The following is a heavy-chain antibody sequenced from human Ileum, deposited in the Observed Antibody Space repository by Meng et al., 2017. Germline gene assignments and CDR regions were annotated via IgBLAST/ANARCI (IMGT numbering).Heavy chain of an antibody. D-gene: IGHD6-19*01. J-gene: IGHJ4*02. CDR1: GFTFNSFA. V-gene: IGHV3-23*01. CDR2: ITGGGGVT. CDR3: GKRISGWYYMDY. Sequence: EVPLLESGGGLVQPGGSLRLSCAASGFTFNSFAMSWVRQTPGKGLEWVSAITGGGGVTYYADSVKGRFTISRDNSKNTLYLQMNSLRAEDTAVYYCGKRISGWYYMDYWGRGTLVTVSS.